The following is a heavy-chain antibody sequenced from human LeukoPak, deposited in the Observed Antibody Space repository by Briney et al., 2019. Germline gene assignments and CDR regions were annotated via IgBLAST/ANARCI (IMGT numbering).Heavy chain of an antibody. Sequence: KPGESLKISCKGSGYSFTSYWIGWVRQAPGQGLEWMGWISAYNGNTNYAQKLQGRVTMTTDTSTSTAYMELRSLRSDDTAVYYCARYLMYSSGWSDYWGQGTLVTVSS. V-gene: IGHV1-18*04. D-gene: IGHD6-19*01. CDR2: ISAYNGNT. CDR1: GYSFTSYW. CDR3: ARYLMYSSGWSDY. J-gene: IGHJ4*02.